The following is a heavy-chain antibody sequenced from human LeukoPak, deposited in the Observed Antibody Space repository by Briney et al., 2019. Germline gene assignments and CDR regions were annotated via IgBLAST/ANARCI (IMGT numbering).Heavy chain of an antibody. V-gene: IGHV3-74*01. Sequence: GGSLRLSCAASGFTFSSYWMNWVRQAPGKGLVWVSRIASDGSSTTYADSVKGRFSISRDNAKNTLYLQMNSLRVEDTAVYYCAREGAAAIDCLDYWGQGTLVTVSS. CDR1: GFTFSSYW. CDR2: IASDGSST. J-gene: IGHJ4*02. D-gene: IGHD6-13*01. CDR3: AREGAAAIDCLDY.